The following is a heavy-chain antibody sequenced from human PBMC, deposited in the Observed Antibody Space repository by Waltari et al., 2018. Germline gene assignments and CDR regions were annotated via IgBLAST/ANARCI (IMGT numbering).Heavy chain of an antibody. CDR3: ARGRGYRN. V-gene: IGHV4-34*01. CDR1: GGSFSGYY. CDR2: INHRGRT. D-gene: IGHD5-18*01. Sequence: QVQLQQWGAGLLKPSETLSLTCAVYGGSFSGYYWSWIRQPPGKGLEWIGEINHRGRTKDTAAIKRRGARCVEGFKNQVSLKRSSVTAADTAGDDCARGRGYRNWGQGTLGTVSS. J-gene: IGHJ1*01.